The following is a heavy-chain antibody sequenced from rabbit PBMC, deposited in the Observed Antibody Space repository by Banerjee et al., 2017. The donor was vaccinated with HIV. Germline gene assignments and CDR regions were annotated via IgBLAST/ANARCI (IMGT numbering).Heavy chain of an antibody. D-gene: IGHD4-2*01. J-gene: IGHJ4*01. CDR2: ITYGGST. Sequence: QSLEESGGDLVKPGASLTLTCTASGFSFSSNYYMWWVRQAPGKGLEWIGYITYGGSTFYASWAKGRFTISKPSSTTVTLQMTSLTAADTATYFCARGGTYGGDGYNLWGQGPWSPS. CDR3: ARGGTYGGDGYNL. CDR1: GFSFSSNYY. V-gene: IGHV1S40*01.